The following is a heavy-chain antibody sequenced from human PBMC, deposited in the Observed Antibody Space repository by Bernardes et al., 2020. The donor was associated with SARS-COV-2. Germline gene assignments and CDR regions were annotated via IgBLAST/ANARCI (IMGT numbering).Heavy chain of an antibody. CDR1: GGSFSGYY. D-gene: IGHD4-4*01. J-gene: IGHJ6*03. CDR3: ARGRPDYRTDYYYYYMDV. V-gene: IGHV4-34*01. CDR2: INHSGST. Sequence: SETLSLTCAVYGGSFSGYYWSWIRQPPGKGLEWIGEINHSGSTNYNPSLKSRVTISVDTSKNQFSLKLSSVTAADTAVYYCARGRPDYRTDYYYYYMDVWGKGTTVTVSS.